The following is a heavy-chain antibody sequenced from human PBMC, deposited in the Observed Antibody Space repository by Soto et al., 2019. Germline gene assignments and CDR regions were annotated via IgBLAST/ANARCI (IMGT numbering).Heavy chain of an antibody. CDR1: GFTFSSYA. CDR2: ISGGSDTT. Sequence: EVQLLESGGGLVQPGGSLRLSCAASGFTFSSYAMSWIRQAPGKGLEWVSVISGGSDTTFYADSVKGRFTISRDNSKDTLYLQMNSLRAEDTAVYYCAKDLGGSCYSPLDYWGQGTLVTVSS. V-gene: IGHV3-23*01. D-gene: IGHD2-15*01. CDR3: AKDLGGSCYSPLDY. J-gene: IGHJ4*02.